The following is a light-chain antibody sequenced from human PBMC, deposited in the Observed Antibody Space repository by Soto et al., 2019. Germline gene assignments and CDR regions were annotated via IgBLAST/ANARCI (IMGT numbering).Light chain of an antibody. J-gene: IGKJ1*01. V-gene: IGKV1-5*03. CDR1: QSIGSW. CDR2: KAS. CDR3: QQYSSYSAWT. Sequence: DIQMTQSPSTLSASVGDRVTITCRASQSIGSWLAWYQQKPGKAPKLLVYKASSLESGVPSRFSGSGSGTECPLTISSLQPDDFASYYCQQYSSYSAWTVGQGTKVESK.